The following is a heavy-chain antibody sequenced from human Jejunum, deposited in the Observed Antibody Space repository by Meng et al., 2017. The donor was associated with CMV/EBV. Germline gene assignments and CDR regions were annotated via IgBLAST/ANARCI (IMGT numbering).Heavy chain of an antibody. CDR3: ARNYRGSGSYGTHGMDV. CDR1: GDYG. J-gene: IGHJ6*02. V-gene: IGHV3-20*03. CDR2: INWNGGSS. D-gene: IGHD3-10*01. Sequence: GDYGLAWVRQAPGKGLEWVSGINWNGGSSDYEDSVKGRFTISRDNAKNSLYLQMNGLRAEDTALYYCARNYRGSGSYGTHGMDVWGQGTTVTVSS.